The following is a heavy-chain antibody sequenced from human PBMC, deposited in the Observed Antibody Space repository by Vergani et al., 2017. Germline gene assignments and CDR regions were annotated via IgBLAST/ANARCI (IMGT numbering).Heavy chain of an antibody. CDR2: IYTSGST. CDR1: GGSISSGSYY. V-gene: IGHV4-61*02. Sequence: QVQLQESGPGLVKPSQTLSLTCTVSGGSISSGSYYWSWIRQPAGKGLEWIGRIYTSGSTNYNPSLKSRVTISVDTSKNQFSLKLSSVTAADTAVYYCARARYNWNYFYYYMDVWGKGTTVNVSS. D-gene: IGHD1-20*01. J-gene: IGHJ6*03. CDR3: ARARYNWNYFYYYMDV.